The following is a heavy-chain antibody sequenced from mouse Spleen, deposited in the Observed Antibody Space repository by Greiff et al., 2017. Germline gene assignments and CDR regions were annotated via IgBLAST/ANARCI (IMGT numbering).Heavy chain of an antibody. CDR3: AIYRYDVEGSWFAY. CDR1: GYTFTSYW. V-gene: IGHV1-53*01. Sequence: QVQLQQPGTELVKPGASVKLSCKASGYTFTSYWMHWVKQRPGQGLEWIGNINPSNGGTNYNENFKSKATLTVDKSSSTAYMQLSSLTSEDSAVYFCAIYRYDVEGSWFAYWGQGTLVTVSA. J-gene: IGHJ3*01. D-gene: IGHD2-14*01. CDR2: INPSNGGT.